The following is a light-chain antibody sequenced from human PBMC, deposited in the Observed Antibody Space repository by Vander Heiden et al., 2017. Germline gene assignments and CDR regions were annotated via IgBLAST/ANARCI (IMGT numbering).Light chain of an antibody. CDR3: QSYDSSPSGLYV. J-gene: IGLJ1*01. CDR2: GNT. V-gene: IGLV1-40*01. CDR1: GPKSGPGRD. Sequence: QSVLTQPPSLSGAPGQRVTISCTGSGPKSGPGRDVHWYQHLPGSAPKVLIYGNTNRPSGVPYRFSGSKSGASASLAITGLQAEDDADYYCQSYDSSPSGLYVFGTGTKVTVL.